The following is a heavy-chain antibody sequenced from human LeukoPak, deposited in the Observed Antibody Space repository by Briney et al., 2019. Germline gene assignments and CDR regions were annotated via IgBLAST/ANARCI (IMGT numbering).Heavy chain of an antibody. Sequence: GGSLRLSCAASGFTFSSYWMHWVRQAPGKGLVWVSRINSDGSSTNYADSVKGRFTISRDNAKNSLYLQMNSLRAEDTAVYYCARDRAARPGGYYYMDVWGKGTTVTVSS. D-gene: IGHD6-6*01. CDR2: INSDGSST. CDR3: ARDRAARPGGYYYMDV. J-gene: IGHJ6*03. CDR1: GFTFSSYW. V-gene: IGHV3-74*01.